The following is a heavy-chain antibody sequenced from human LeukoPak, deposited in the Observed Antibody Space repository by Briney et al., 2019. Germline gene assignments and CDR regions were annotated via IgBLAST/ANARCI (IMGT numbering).Heavy chain of an antibody. CDR1: GFTFSSHG. Sequence: GGSLRLSCAASGFTFSSHGMSWVRQAPGRGLEWVSAISGSGGSTYYADSVKGRFTISRDNSKNTLYLQMNSLRAEDTAVYYCAKDRLLLPKYYFDYWGQGTLVTVSS. CDR2: ISGSGGST. CDR3: AKDRLLLPKYYFDY. J-gene: IGHJ4*02. D-gene: IGHD2-15*01. V-gene: IGHV3-23*01.